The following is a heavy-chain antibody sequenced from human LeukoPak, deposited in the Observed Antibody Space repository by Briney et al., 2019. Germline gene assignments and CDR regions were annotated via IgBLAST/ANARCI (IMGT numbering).Heavy chain of an antibody. D-gene: IGHD6-13*01. Sequence: SETLSLTCTVSGGSISSGDYYWSWIRQPPGKGLEWIGYMYYSGSTYYNPSLKSRVTISVDTSKNQFSLKLRSETAADTAVYYCARQRIAAPDYWGQGTLVTVSS. CDR1: GGSISSGDYY. CDR3: ARQRIAAPDY. J-gene: IGHJ4*02. V-gene: IGHV4-30-4*01. CDR2: MYYSGST.